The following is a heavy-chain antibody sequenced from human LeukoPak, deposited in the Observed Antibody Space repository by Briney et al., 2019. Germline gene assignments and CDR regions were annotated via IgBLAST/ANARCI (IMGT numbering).Heavy chain of an antibody. CDR1: TDSLSGHY. CDR3: ARGGDGYNYVDC. CDR2: IYSSGTT. J-gene: IGHJ4*02. V-gene: IGHV4-59*11. D-gene: IGHD5-24*01. Sequence: SETLSLTCTVSTDSLSGHYWSWIRQPPGKGLEWIAYIYSSGTTKYNPSLNSRVTISLDASKNQFSLNLTSVTAADTAVNYCARGGDGYNYVDCWGQGTLVTVSS.